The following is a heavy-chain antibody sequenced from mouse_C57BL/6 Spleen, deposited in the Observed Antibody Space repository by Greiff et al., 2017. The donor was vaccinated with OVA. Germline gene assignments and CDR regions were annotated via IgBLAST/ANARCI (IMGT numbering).Heavy chain of an antibody. D-gene: IGHD4-1*01. V-gene: IGHV1-72*01. Sequence: QQSCKASGYTFTSYWMHWVKQRPGRGLEWIGRIDPNSGGTKYNEKFKSKATLTVDKPSSTAYMQLSSLTSEDSAVYYCARIGIQWGDYAMDYWGQGTSVTVSS. CDR1: GYTFTSYW. J-gene: IGHJ4*01. CDR3: ARIGIQWGDYAMDY. CDR2: IDPNSGGT.